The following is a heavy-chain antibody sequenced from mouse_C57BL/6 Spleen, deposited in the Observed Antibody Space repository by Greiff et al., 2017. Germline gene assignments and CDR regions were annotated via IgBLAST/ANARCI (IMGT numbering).Heavy chain of an antibody. CDR1: GYSITSGYY. J-gene: IGHJ4*01. D-gene: IGHD1-1*01. CDR2: ISYDGSN. CDR3: AREGTVVATKYYYAMDY. Sequence: EVQLQESGPGLVKPSQSLSLTCSVTGYSITSGYYWNWIRQFPGNKLEWMGYISYDGSNNYNPSLKNRISITRDTSKNQFFLKLNSVTTEDTATYYCAREGTVVATKYYYAMDYWGQGTSVTVSS. V-gene: IGHV3-6*01.